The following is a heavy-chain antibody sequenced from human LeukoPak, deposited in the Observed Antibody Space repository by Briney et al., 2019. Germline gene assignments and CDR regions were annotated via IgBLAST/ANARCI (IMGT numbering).Heavy chain of an antibody. CDR3: ARGPDIVVVPAATPRRYYYYMDV. CDR1: GGTFSSYA. Sequence: SVKVSCKASGGTFSSYAISWVRQAPGQGLKWMGGIIPIFGTANYAQKFQGRVTITADESTSTAYMELSSLRSEDTAVYYCARGPDIVVVPAATPRRYYYYMDVWGKGTTVTVSS. V-gene: IGHV1-69*13. D-gene: IGHD2-2*02. J-gene: IGHJ6*03. CDR2: IIPIFGTA.